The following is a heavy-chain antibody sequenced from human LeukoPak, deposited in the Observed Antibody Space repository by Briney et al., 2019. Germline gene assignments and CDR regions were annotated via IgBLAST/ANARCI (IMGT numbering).Heavy chain of an antibody. CDR1: GFAFSTHG. Sequence: GTSLRLSCAASGFAFSTHGFHWVRQAPGKGLEWVAVIWYDGSKKYYRDSVKGRFTFSRDDSKNTLFLQMNSLRGEDTAVYYCARDAGNFASGSAHFDYWGQGTLVTVSS. CDR2: IWYDGSKK. D-gene: IGHD3-10*01. CDR3: ARDAGNFASGSAHFDY. J-gene: IGHJ4*02. V-gene: IGHV3-33*01.